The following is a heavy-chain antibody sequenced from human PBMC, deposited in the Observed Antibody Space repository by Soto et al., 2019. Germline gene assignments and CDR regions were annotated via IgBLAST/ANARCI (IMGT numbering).Heavy chain of an antibody. CDR1: GGSFNSNY. CDR3: LSARFDY. CDR2: INHSGST. V-gene: IGHV4-34*01. J-gene: IGHJ4*02. D-gene: IGHD6-19*01. Sequence: QVRLQQWGAQLLKPSETLSLTCAVSGGSFNSNYWPWVPQPPGKGLEWIGEINHSGSTNYNASLMGRVTISVDTSKNQFSLRLSSVTAADTAVYYCLSARFDYWGQGTLVTVSS.